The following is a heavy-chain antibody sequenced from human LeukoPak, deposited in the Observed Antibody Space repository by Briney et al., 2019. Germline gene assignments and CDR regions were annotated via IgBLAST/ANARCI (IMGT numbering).Heavy chain of an antibody. CDR3: ARDLAGPPQEAFDI. J-gene: IGHJ3*02. CDR2: IRQDGSGK. Sequence: GGSLRLSCAASGFTFSSYWMSWVRQAPGEGLEWVANIRQDGSGKYYVDSVRGRFTISRDNAENSLFLQMNSLRAEDTAVYYCARDLAGPPQEAFDIWGQGTMVTVS. V-gene: IGHV3-7*01. CDR1: GFTFSSYW.